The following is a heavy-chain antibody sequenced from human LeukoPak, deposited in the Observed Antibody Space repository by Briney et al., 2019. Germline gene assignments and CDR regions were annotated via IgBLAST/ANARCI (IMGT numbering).Heavy chain of an antibody. J-gene: IGHJ3*02. Sequence: YWXWIRQPPGKGLEWXGEINHSGSTNYNPSLKSRVTISVDTSKNQFSLKLSSVTAADTAVYYCARKPRINCSGGSCRTRSAFDIWGQGTMVTVSS. CDR3: ARKPRINCSGGSCRTRSAFDI. D-gene: IGHD2-15*01. V-gene: IGHV4-34*01. CDR1: Y. CDR2: INHSGST.